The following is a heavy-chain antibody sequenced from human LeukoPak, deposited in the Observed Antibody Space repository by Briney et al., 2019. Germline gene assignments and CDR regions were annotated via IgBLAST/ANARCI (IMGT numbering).Heavy chain of an antibody. CDR1: GFTFSDYY. Sequence: GGSLRLSCAASGFTFSDYYMSWIRQAPGKGLEWVSYISSSSSTIYYADSVKGRFTISRDNSKNTPYLQMNSLRAEDTAVYYCARDRSYYYYMDVWGKGTTVTVSS. V-gene: IGHV3-11*04. CDR2: ISSSSSTI. CDR3: ARDRSYYYYMDV. J-gene: IGHJ6*03.